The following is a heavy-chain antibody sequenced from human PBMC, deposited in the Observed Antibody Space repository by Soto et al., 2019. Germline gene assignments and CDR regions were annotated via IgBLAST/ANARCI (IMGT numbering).Heavy chain of an antibody. CDR3: ARLLPY. V-gene: IGHV4-34*01. Sequence: SETLSLTCAVYGGSFSGYYWSWIRQPPGKGLEWIGEINHSGSTNYNPSLKSRVTISVDTSKNQFSLKLGSVTAADTAVYYCARLLPYWGQGTLVTVSS. CDR2: INHSGST. J-gene: IGHJ4*02. CDR1: GGSFSGYY. D-gene: IGHD2-15*01.